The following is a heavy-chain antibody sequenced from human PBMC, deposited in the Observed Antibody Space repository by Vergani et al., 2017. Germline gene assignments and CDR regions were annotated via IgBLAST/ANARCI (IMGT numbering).Heavy chain of an antibody. Sequence: EVQLLESGGGLVQPGGSLRLSCAASGFTFSSYAMSWVRQAPGKGLEWVSSISGSGGSTYYADYEKGRFTISRDNSKNTLYLQMNSLRAEDTAVYYCAXDRVVFGVVKGDWYFDLWGRGTLVTVSS. J-gene: IGHJ2*01. CDR2: ISGSGGST. D-gene: IGHD3-3*01. CDR3: AXDRVVFGVVKGDWYFDL. V-gene: IGHV3-23*01. CDR1: GFTFSSYA.